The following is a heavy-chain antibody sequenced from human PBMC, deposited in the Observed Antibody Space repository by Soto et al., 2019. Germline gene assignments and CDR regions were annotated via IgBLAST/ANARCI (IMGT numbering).Heavy chain of an antibody. CDR2: IYYSGST. V-gene: IGHV4-59*01. CDR1: VGSISSYY. CDR3: ARYPGRPDIVVGMDV. Sequence: SETLSLTCTVSVGSISSYYWSWIRQPPGKGLEWIGYIYYSGSTNYNPSLKSRVTISVDTSKNQFSLKLSSVTAADTAVYYCARYPGRPDIVVGMDVWGQGTTVTVSS. J-gene: IGHJ6*02. D-gene: IGHD2-21*01.